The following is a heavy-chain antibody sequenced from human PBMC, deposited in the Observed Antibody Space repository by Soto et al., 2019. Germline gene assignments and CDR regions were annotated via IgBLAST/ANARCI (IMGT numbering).Heavy chain of an antibody. Sequence: PSETLSLTCVVSGGSLSDYFWRWIRQPPGMALEWIGEINHLGSINYNPSLKSRVTMSVDTSKNQFSLTLNSVTAADTATYYCARGGISHWAYFYYMDVWDRGTTVTVS. D-gene: IGHD2-21*01. CDR2: INHLGSI. CDR3: ARGGISHWAYFYYMDV. J-gene: IGHJ6*03. V-gene: IGHV4-34*01. CDR1: GGSLSDYF.